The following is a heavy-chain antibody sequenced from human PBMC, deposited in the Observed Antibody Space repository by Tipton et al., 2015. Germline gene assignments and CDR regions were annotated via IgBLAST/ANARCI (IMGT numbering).Heavy chain of an antibody. CDR1: GGSFSGYY. CDR3: ARVDILLSQGGMDV. D-gene: IGHD3-10*01. Sequence: LRLSCAVYGGSFSGYYWSWIRQSPGKGLEWIGEINHSGSTNYNPSLKSRVTISVDTSKNQFSLRLSSVTAADTAVYYCARVDILLSQGGMDVWGQGTTVTVSS. V-gene: IGHV4-34*01. CDR2: INHSGST. J-gene: IGHJ6*02.